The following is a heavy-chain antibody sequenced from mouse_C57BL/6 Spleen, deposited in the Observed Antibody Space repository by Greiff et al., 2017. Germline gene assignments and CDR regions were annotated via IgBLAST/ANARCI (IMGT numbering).Heavy chain of an antibody. V-gene: IGHV2-9-1*01. J-gene: IGHJ4*01. D-gene: IGHD1-1*01. CDR2: IWTGGGT. CDR3: ASLDYYGSSRYAMDY. CDR1: GYSLTSYA. Sequence: VQGVESGPGLVAPSQCLSITCTVSGYSLTSYAISWVRQPPGQGLEWLGVIWTGGGTNYNSALKSRLSISKDNSRSQVFLKMNRLQTDDTARYYCASLDYYGSSRYAMDYWGQGTSVTVSS.